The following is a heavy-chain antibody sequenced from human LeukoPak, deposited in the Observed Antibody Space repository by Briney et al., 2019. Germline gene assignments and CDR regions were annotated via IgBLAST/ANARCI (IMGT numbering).Heavy chain of an antibody. CDR1: GFAFSAYG. J-gene: IGHJ4*02. D-gene: IGHD3-10*01. Sequence: GGSLRLSCAASGFAFSAYGMRWVRQAPGKGLEWVAVISSYDGRNKYYADSVKGRFTISRDNSKNMLYMQMNSLRAEDTAVYYCAKDLPGYYGSGSYYRVLDYWGQGTLVTVSS. CDR2: ISSYDGRNK. V-gene: IGHV3-30*18. CDR3: AKDLPGYYGSGSYYRVLDY.